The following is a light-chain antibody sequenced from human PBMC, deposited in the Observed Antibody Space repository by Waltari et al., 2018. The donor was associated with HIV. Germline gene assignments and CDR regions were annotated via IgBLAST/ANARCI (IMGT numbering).Light chain of an antibody. CDR3: QVWHRDSEHYV. J-gene: IGLJ1*01. Sequence: SYVLTQPPSVPVAPGQTARITCGGHDIGSQSVQWYQQKPGQAPVLVVYDDRDRTSGIPERFSGSNFGSTATLIISRVEAGDEADYYCQVWHRDSEHYVFGTGTKVTVL. V-gene: IGLV3-21*02. CDR2: DDR. CDR1: DIGSQS.